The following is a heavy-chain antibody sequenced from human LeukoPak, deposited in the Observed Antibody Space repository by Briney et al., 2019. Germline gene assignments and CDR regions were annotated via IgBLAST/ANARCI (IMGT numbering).Heavy chain of an antibody. D-gene: IGHD6-13*01. CDR1: GGSFSGYY. CDR2: INHSGST. J-gene: IGHJ4*02. Sequence: PSETLSLTCGVYGGSFSGYYWSWIRQPPGKGLEWIGEINHSGSTNYNPSLKSRVTISVDTSKNQFSLKLSSVTAADTAVYYCASDRIAAAAWFDYWGQGTLVTVSS. CDR3: ASDRIAAAAWFDY. V-gene: IGHV4-34*01.